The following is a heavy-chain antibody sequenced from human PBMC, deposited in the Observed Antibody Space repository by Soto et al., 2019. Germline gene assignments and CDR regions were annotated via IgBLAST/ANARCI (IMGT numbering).Heavy chain of an antibody. J-gene: IGHJ4*02. CDR1: GGSISSGGYS. CDR2: IYHSGST. V-gene: IGHV4-30-2*01. D-gene: IGHD2-21*02. CDR3: ARARPGDPIDY. Sequence: QLQLQESGSGLVKPSQTLSLTCAVSGGSISSGGYSWSWIRQPPGKGLEWIGYIYHSGSTYYNPSLKSRVTISVDRSKNQFSLKLSSVIAADTAVYYCARARPGDPIDYWGQGTLVTVSS.